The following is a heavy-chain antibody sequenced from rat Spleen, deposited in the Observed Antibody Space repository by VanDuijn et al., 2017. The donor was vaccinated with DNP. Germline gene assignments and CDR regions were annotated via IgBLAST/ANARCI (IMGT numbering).Heavy chain of an antibody. J-gene: IGHJ2*01. Sequence: EVQLVESGGDLVQPGRSLKLSCVASGFTFSYYYMTWVRQGPTKGLEWVAYISFGGSSTYYGDYVKGRFTISRDNAKSTLYLQMNSLRSEDMATYFCARHGRRVFDYWGQGVMVTVSS. CDR3: ARHGRRVFDY. CDR2: ISFGGSST. CDR1: GFTFSYYY. D-gene: IGHD1-11*01. V-gene: IGHV5-22*01.